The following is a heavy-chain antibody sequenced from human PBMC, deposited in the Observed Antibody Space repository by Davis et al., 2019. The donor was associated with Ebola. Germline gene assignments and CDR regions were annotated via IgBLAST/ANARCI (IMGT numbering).Heavy chain of an antibody. V-gene: IGHV1-18*04. CDR2: INPHNGNT. D-gene: IGHD1-1*01. J-gene: IGHJ4*02. CDR3: ARAQFPTTSDH. CDR1: GYTFTNYG. Sequence: ASVKVSCKASGYTFTNYGITWVRQAPGQGLEWMGWINPHNGNTNYAQNVQGRVIMTSDTATTTAYMEVGNLRSDDTAVYYCARAQFPTTSDHWGQGTLVTVSS.